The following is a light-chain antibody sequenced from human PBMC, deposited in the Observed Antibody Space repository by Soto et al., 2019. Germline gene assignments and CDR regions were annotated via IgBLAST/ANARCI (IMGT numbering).Light chain of an antibody. Sequence: EIALTQSPATLSLSPGERATLSCRASQSVTSYLSWYQQKPGQAPSLLIYQASNRATGVPGRFSGSGSGADFTLTISSLEPDDFAVYYCQQGIGWPLTFGGGTKVALK. J-gene: IGKJ4*01. V-gene: IGKV3-11*01. CDR2: QAS. CDR3: QQGIGWPLT. CDR1: QSVTSY.